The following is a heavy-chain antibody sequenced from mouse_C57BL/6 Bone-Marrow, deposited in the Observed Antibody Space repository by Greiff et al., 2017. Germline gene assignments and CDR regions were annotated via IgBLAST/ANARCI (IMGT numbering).Heavy chain of an antibody. CDR2: IYPRSGNT. D-gene: IGHD1-1*01. CDR3: ARSRTVVAPYYAMDY. V-gene: IGHV1-81*01. Sequence: VQLQQSGAELARPGASVKLSCKASGYTFTSYGISWVKQRTGQGPEWIGEIYPRSGNTYYNEKFKGKATLTADKSSSTAYMELRSLTSEDSAVYFCARSRTVVAPYYAMDYWGQGTSVTVSS. J-gene: IGHJ4*01. CDR1: GYTFTSYG.